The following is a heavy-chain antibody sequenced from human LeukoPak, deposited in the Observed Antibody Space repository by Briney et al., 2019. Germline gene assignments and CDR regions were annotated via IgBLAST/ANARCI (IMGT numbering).Heavy chain of an antibody. V-gene: IGHV3-30-3*01. CDR1: GFTFSSYA. CDR2: ISYDGSNK. CDR3: ARDTAAGKIYYYYGMDV. J-gene: IGHJ6*02. Sequence: GGSLRLSCAASGFTFSSYAMHWVRQAPGKGLEWVAVISYDGSNKYYADSVKGRFTISRDNSKNTLYLQMNSLRAEDTAVYYCARDTAAGKIYYYYGMDVWGQGTTVTVSS. D-gene: IGHD6-13*01.